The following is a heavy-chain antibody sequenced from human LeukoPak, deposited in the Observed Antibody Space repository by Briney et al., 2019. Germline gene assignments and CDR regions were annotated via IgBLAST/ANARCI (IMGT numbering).Heavy chain of an antibody. V-gene: IGHV3-30*02. CDR1: GFTFSTYN. CDR3: AKDSAFYYIDV. CDR2: IRYVERDK. J-gene: IGHJ6*03. Sequence: PGGSLRLSCAASGFTFSTYNMNWVRQAPGKGLEWVAFIRYVERDKYYADSVKGRFTISRDNSKNTLYLQMNSLREDDTAVYYCAKDSAFYYIDVWGKGTTVIISS. D-gene: IGHD3-10*01.